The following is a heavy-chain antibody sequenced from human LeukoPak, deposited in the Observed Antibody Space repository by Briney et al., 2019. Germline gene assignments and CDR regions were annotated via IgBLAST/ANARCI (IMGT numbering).Heavy chain of an antibody. CDR3: ARDRSSGYYYDSSGPPPGY. V-gene: IGHV3-11*04. CDR1: RFTFRNNW. J-gene: IGHJ4*02. D-gene: IGHD3-22*01. Sequence: GGSLRLSCAASRFTFRNNWMSWVRQAPGKGLEWVSYISSSGSTIYYADSVKGRFTISRDNAKNSLYLQMNSLRAEDTAVYYCARDRSSGYYYDSSGPPPGYWGQGTLVTVSS. CDR2: ISSSGSTI.